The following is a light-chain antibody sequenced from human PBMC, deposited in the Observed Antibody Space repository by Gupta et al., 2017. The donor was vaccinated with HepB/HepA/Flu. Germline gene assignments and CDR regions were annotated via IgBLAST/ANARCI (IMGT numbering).Light chain of an antibody. CDR2: GAS. Sequence: EIVLTQSPGTLSLSPGERATLPCRASQSVFSRYLAWYQQKPGQAPRLLIYGASIRATGIPDRFSGSGSATDFTLTISRLEPEDFAVYYCQQYDTSPPGYTFGQGTKLEIK. CDR3: QQYDTSPPGYT. V-gene: IGKV3-20*01. CDR1: QSVFSRY. J-gene: IGKJ2*01.